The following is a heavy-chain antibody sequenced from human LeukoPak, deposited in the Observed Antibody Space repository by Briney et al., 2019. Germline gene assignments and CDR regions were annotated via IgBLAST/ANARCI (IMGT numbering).Heavy chain of an antibody. V-gene: IGHV3-48*03. D-gene: IGHD6-13*01. Sequence: GGSLRLSCAASGFTFSSYEMNWVRQAQGKGLEWVSYISSSGSTIYYADSVKGRFTISRDNAKNSLYLQMNSLRAEDTAVYYCARYSLQQLPPSYFDYWGQGTLATVSS. J-gene: IGHJ4*02. CDR1: GFTFSSYE. CDR2: ISSSGSTI. CDR3: ARYSLQQLPPSYFDY.